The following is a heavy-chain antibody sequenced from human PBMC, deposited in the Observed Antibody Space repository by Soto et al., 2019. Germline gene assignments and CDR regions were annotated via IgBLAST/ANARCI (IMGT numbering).Heavy chain of an antibody. J-gene: IGHJ4*02. V-gene: IGHV1-3*01. CDR3: ARVRIAVAGFFDY. CDR1: GYTFTSYA. Sequence: QVQLVQSGAEVKKPGASVKVSCKASGYTFTSYAMHWVRQAPGQRLEWMGWINAGNGNTKYSQKFQGRVTITRDTSASTAYMGLSSLRSEDTAVYYCARVRIAVAGFFDYWGQGTLVTVSS. CDR2: INAGNGNT. D-gene: IGHD6-19*01.